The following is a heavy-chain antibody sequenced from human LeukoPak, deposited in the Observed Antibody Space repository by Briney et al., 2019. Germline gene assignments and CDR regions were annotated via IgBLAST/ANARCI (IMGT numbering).Heavy chain of an antibody. CDR2: IIPIFGTA. CDR3: AREELYYDFSSHMDV. V-gene: IGHV1-69*13. J-gene: IGHJ6*03. Sequence: GASVKVSCKASGGTFSSYAISWVRQAPGQRLEWMGGIIPIFGTANYAQKFQGRVTITADESTSTAYMELSSLRSEDTAVYYCAREELYYDFSSHMDVWGKGTTVTVSS. D-gene: IGHD3-3*01. CDR1: GGTFSSYA.